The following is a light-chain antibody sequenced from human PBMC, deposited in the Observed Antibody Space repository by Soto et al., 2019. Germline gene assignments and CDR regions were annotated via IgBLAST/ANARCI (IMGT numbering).Light chain of an antibody. Sequence: QSALTQPPSASGSPGQSVTISCTGTSSVVGGYNYVSWYQQHPGKVPKLVVYEVNKRPSGVPDRFSGSKSGNTASLTVSGLQAEDEADYYCTSYAGGNNVFGTGTKLTVL. CDR1: SSVVGGYNY. V-gene: IGLV2-8*01. CDR3: TSYAGGNNV. J-gene: IGLJ1*01. CDR2: EVN.